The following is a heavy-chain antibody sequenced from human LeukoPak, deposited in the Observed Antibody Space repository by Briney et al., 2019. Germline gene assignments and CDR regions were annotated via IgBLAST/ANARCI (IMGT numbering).Heavy chain of an antibody. CDR1: GDSVSSNSAA. J-gene: IGHJ5*02. V-gene: IGHV6-1*01. D-gene: IGHD3-10*01. CDR3: ARIPMVRGVIKNSCFAP. Sequence: SQTLSLTCAISGDSVSSNSAAWNWIRQSPSRGLEWLGRTYYRSKWYNDYAVSVKSRITINPDTSKNQFSLQLNSVPPEDTPVYTCARIPMVRGVIKNSCFAPGGQETLVTVSS. CDR2: TYYRSKWYN.